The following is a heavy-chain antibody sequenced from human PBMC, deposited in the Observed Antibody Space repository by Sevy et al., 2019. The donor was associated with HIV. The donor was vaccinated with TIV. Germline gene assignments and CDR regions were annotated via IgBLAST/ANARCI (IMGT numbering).Heavy chain of an antibody. CDR3: ARESGPYGMDV. J-gene: IGHJ6*02. Sequence: GGFLRLSCAASGFTFSSYWMSWVRQAPGKGLEWVANIKQDGSEKYYVDSVKGRFTISRDNAKNSLYLQMNSLRAEDMAVYYCARESGPYGMDVWGQGTTVTVSS. V-gene: IGHV3-7*03. D-gene: IGHD3-10*01. CDR2: IKQDGSEK. CDR1: GFTFSSYW.